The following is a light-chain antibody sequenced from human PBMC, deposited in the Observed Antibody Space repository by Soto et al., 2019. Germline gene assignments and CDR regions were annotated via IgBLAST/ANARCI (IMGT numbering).Light chain of an antibody. CDR2: AVS. V-gene: IGKV3-15*01. J-gene: IGKJ1*01. CDR3: QQYNKWPLT. Sequence: EIMMTQSPGTLSASPGERATLSCRASQSVSSNLAWYQQKPGQAPRLLIYAVSTRATGIPARFSGSGSGTVFTLTISSLQSEDSAVYYCQQYNKWPLTFGQGTKVEIK. CDR1: QSVSSN.